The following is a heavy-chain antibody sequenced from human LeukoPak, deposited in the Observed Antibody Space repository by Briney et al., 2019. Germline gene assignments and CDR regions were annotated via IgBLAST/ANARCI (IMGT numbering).Heavy chain of an antibody. CDR1: GFTFSDYY. CDR3: ARDSGYDHGMDV. J-gene: IGHJ6*02. D-gene: IGHD1-26*01. V-gene: IGHV3-53*01. CDR2: IYSGGST. Sequence: GGSLRLSCAASGFTFSDYYMSWIRQAPGKGLEWVSVIYSGGSTYYADSVKGRFTISRDNSKNTLYLQMNSLRAEDTAVYYCARDSGYDHGMDVWGQGTTVTVSS.